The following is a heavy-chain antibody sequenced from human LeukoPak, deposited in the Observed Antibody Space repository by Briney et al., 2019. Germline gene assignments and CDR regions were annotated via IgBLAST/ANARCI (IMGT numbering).Heavy chain of an antibody. Sequence: GGSLRLSCAASGFTFSSYAMHWVRQAPGKGLEWVAVISYDGSNKYYADSVKGRFTISRDNSKNTLYLQMNSLRAEDTAVYYCAKGRRTGTFDYWGQGTLVTVSS. CDR3: AKGRRTGTFDY. CDR2: ISYDGSNK. V-gene: IGHV3-30-3*01. D-gene: IGHD1-7*01. CDR1: GFTFSSYA. J-gene: IGHJ4*02.